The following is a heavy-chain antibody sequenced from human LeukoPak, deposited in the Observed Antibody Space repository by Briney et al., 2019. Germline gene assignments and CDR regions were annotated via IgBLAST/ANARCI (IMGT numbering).Heavy chain of an antibody. CDR2: IIPIFGTA. CDR1: GGTFSSYA. D-gene: IGHD6-13*01. Sequence: SVKVSCKASGGTFSSYAISWVRQAPGQGLEWMGGIIPIFGTANYAQKFQGRVTITADESTSTAYMELSSLRSEDTAVYYCARERIAAAGFMGAFDIWGQGTMVTVSS. J-gene: IGHJ3*02. V-gene: IGHV1-69*13. CDR3: ARERIAAAGFMGAFDI.